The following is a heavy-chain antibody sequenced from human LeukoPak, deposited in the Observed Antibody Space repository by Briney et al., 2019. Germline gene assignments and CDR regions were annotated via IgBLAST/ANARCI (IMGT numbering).Heavy chain of an antibody. CDR2: ISSSSSTI. Sequence: GGSLRLSCAASGFTFSSYSMNWVRQAPGKGLEWVSYISSSSSTIYYADSVKGRSTISRDNSKNTLYLQMNSLRAEDTAVYYCAKDKDSTNWYFDYWGQGTLVTVSS. V-gene: IGHV3-48*01. J-gene: IGHJ4*02. CDR3: AKDKDSTNWYFDY. D-gene: IGHD2-15*01. CDR1: GFTFSSYS.